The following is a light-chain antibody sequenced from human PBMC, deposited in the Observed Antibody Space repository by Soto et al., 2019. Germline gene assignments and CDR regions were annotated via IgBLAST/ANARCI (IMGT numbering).Light chain of an antibody. Sequence: DIQITQSPSSLSASVGDRVTITCQASQDISNYLNWYQQKPGKAPKLLIYDASNLETGVPSRFSGSGSGTDFTFTISSLXPEDIATYYCQQYDNLPLFTFGPGTKVDTK. CDR2: DAS. V-gene: IGKV1-33*01. CDR1: QDISNY. CDR3: QQYDNLPLFT. J-gene: IGKJ3*01.